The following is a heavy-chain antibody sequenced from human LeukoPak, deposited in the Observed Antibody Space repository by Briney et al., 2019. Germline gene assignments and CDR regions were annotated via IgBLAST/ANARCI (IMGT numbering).Heavy chain of an antibody. V-gene: IGHV4-61*02. D-gene: IGHD5-24*01. CDR2: IYTSGTP. J-gene: IGHJ5*01. CDR1: GGSIISGSYY. Sequence: ASQTLSLTCTVSGGSIISGSYYWSWIRQPAGKGLEWIGRIYTSGTPNYNPSLKSRVTISVDTSKNQFSLKLSSVTAADTAVYYCARDRDGYNPDSLGHGTLVIVSS. CDR3: ARDRDGYNPDS.